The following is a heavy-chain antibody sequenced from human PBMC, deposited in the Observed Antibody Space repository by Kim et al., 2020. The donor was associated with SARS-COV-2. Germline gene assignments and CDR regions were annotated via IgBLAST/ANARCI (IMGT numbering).Heavy chain of an antibody. V-gene: IGHV5-51*01. CDR1: GYSFTSYW. CDR2: IYPGDSDT. CDR3: ARHLILTDYYYGMDV. Sequence: GESLKISCKGSGYSFTSYWIGWVRQMPGKGLEWMGIIYPGDSDTRYSPSLQGQVTISADKSISTAYLQWSSLKASDTAMYYCARHLILTDYYYGMDVWGQGTTVTVSS. J-gene: IGHJ6*02. D-gene: IGHD3-9*01.